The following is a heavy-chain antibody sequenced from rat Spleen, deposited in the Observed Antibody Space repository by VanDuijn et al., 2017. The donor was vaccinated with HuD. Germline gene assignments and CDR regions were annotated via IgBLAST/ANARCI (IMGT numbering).Heavy chain of an antibody. V-gene: IGHV3-3*01. Sequence: EVQLQESGPGLVKPSQSLSLTCSVTGYSISSSYRWNWIRKFPGNGLEWMGHMTGAGSTTYNPSLKSRISISRDTSKNQLFLQVNSVTTEDTATYYCARSAFNNYVMDAWGQGASVTVSS. D-gene: IGHD1-3*01. CDR2: MTGAGST. CDR3: ARSAFNNYVMDA. J-gene: IGHJ4*01. CDR1: GYSISSSYR.